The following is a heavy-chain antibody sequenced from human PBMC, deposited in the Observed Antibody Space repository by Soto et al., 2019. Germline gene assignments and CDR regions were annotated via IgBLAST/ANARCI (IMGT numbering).Heavy chain of an antibody. CDR3: ASHVTYSSPWSLSWFDP. CDR2: ITYDGTT. D-gene: IGHD6-19*01. J-gene: IGHJ5*02. Sequence: PSETLSLTCSVSGGSISSNHYYWGWIRQPPGKGLEWIGSITYDGTTYHNSSLKSRATISVDTSKSQFSLKLAPVNAADTAIYYCASHVTYSSPWSLSWFDPWGQGTRVTVSS. V-gene: IGHV4-39*01. CDR1: GGSISSNHYY.